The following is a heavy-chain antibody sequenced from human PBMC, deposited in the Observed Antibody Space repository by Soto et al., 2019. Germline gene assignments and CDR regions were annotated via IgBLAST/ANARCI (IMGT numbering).Heavy chain of an antibody. CDR3: ARTPPIVHTSVYYFDY. V-gene: IGHV4-59*01. D-gene: IGHD2-21*01. J-gene: IGHJ4*02. CDR2: IYYSGST. CDR1: GGSISSYY. Sequence: PSETLSLTCTVSGGSISSYYWSWIRQPPGKGLEWIGYIYYSGSTNYNPSLKSRVTFSVDTSKNQFSLKLSSVTAADTAVYYCARTPPIVHTSVYYFDYWGQGTLVTVSS.